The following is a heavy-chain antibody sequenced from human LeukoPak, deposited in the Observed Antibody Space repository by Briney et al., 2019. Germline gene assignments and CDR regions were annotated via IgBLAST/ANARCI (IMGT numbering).Heavy chain of an antibody. D-gene: IGHD3-22*01. J-gene: IGHJ4*02. CDR1: GFTFSSYS. CDR2: ISSSSSTI. V-gene: IGHV3-48*01. CDR3: AREYYYDSSGYCFDY. Sequence: GGSLRLSCAASGFTFSSYSMNWVRQAPGKGLEWVSYISSSSSTIYYADSVKGRFTISRDNAKNSLYLQMNSLRAEDTAVYYCAREYYYDSSGYCFDYWGQGTLVTVSS.